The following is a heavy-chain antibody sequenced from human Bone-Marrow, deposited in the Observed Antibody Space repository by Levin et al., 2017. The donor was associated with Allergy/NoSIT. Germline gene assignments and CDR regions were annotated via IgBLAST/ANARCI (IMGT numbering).Heavy chain of an antibody. CDR2: IVVGSGNT. V-gene: IGHV1-58*01. D-gene: IGHD4-17*01. CDR1: GFTFTSSA. Sequence: GASVKVSCKASGFTFTSSAVQWVRQARGQRLEWIGWIVVGSGNTNYAQKFQERVTITRDMSTSTAYMELSSLRSEDTAVYYCAAEGRTVTTRSLYWYFDLWGRGTLVTVSS. J-gene: IGHJ2*01. CDR3: AAEGRTVTTRSLYWYFDL.